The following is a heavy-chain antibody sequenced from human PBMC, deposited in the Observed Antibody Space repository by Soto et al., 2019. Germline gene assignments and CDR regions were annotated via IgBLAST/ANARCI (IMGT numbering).Heavy chain of an antibody. CDR3: VEGWNDF. J-gene: IGHJ4*02. CDR2: IKSTKDGGAR. V-gene: IGHV3-15*01. Sequence: EVQVVESGGDLVEPGGSLRLSCVTSGFMFSSAWMSWVRQAPGKGLVWVARIKSTKDGGARDYAAPVNGRFSISRDDSKSTVYLQMNSLRVEDTALYYCVEGWNDFWGQGTLVTVSS. CDR1: GFMFSSAW. D-gene: IGHD1-1*01.